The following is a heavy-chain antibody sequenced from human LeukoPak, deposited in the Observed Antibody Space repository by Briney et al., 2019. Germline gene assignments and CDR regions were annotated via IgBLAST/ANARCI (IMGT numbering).Heavy chain of an antibody. J-gene: IGHJ6*02. CDR2: IRSSGSAI. CDR3: ARDRGMAARYYGMDV. V-gene: IGHV3-48*02. CDR1: GFTFSNYR. D-gene: IGHD6-6*01. Sequence: GGSLRLSCAASGFTFSNYRMNWVRQAPGKGLEWVSYIRSSGSAINYADSVKGRFTISRDNAKNSPYLQMNSLRDEDTAVYYCARDRGMAARYYGMDVWGQGTTVTVSS.